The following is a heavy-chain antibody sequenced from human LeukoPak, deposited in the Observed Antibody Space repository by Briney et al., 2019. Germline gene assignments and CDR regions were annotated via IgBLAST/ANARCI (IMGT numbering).Heavy chain of an antibody. V-gene: IGHV4-59*01. Sequence: SETLSLTCTVSGGSISSYYWSWIRQPPGKGLEWIGYIYYSGSTNYNPSLKSRVTISVDTSKNQFSLKLSSVTAADTAVYYCARAVVVPAAIPVHYYYYMDVWGKGTTVTVSS. CDR1: GGSISSYY. CDR2: IYYSGST. D-gene: IGHD2-2*02. CDR3: ARAVVVPAAIPVHYYYYMDV. J-gene: IGHJ6*03.